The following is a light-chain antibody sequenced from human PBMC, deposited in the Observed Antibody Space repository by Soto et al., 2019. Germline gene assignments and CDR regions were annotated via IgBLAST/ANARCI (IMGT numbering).Light chain of an antibody. Sequence: EIVLTQSPATLSLFPGERATLSCRASQSVSSYLAWYQQKPGQAPRLLIYYASNRATGITARFSGSGSGTDFTLTISSLEPEDFAVYYCQQRSNWPGFGPGTKVDIK. CDR2: YAS. J-gene: IGKJ3*01. CDR1: QSVSSY. V-gene: IGKV3-11*01. CDR3: QQRSNWPG.